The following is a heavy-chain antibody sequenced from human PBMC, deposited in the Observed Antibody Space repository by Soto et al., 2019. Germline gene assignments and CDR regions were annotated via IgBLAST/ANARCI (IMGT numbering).Heavy chain of an antibody. D-gene: IGHD3-22*01. CDR2: INHSGST. Sequence: PSETLSLTCAVYGGSFSGYYWSWIRQPPGKGLEWIGEINHSGSTNYNPSLKSRVTISVDTSKNQLSLKLSSVTAADTAVYYCARVVGYDSSGYFDYWGQGTLVTVSS. CDR3: ARVVGYDSSGYFDY. J-gene: IGHJ4*02. V-gene: IGHV4-34*01. CDR1: GGSFSGYY.